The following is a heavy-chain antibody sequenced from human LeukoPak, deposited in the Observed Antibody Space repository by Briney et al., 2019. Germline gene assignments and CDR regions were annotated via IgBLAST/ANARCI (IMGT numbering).Heavy chain of an antibody. Sequence: SETLSLTCTVPGGSISSYYWSWIRQPPGKGLEWIGYIYYSGSTNYNPSLKSRVTISVDTSKNQFSLKLSAVTAADTAVYYCASNYDDSSGYSGDAFDIWGQETMVTVSS. D-gene: IGHD3-22*01. J-gene: IGHJ3*02. CDR1: GGSISSYY. V-gene: IGHV4-59*01. CDR2: IYYSGST. CDR3: ASNYDDSSGYSGDAFDI.